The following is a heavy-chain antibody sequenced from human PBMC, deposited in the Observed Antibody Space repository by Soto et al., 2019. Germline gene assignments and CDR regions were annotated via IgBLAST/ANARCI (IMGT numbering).Heavy chain of an antibody. J-gene: IGHJ4*02. D-gene: IGHD2-15*01. Sequence: QVQLVQSGAEVKKPGSSVTVSCKASGGTFRNFGMSWVRQAPGQGIEWKGVIIPVFGRANYARTFQGRVTITADESTSTVYMELRSLSSEDTAVYFCARDTSDGVVAATGLEYWGQGTLVTVSS. CDR1: GGTFRNFG. V-gene: IGHV1-69*01. CDR2: IIPVFGRA. CDR3: ARDTSDGVVAATGLEY.